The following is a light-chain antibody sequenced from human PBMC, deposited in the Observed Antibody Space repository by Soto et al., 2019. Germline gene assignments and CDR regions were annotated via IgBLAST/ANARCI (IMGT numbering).Light chain of an antibody. CDR3: QSYDTSLSGVV. J-gene: IGLJ2*01. CDR1: SSNIGAGYD. CDR2: GNN. Sequence: QSVLTQPPSESGAPGQRVTISCTGSSSNIGAGYDVQWYHQLPGTAPKLLIYGNNNRPSGVPDRFSGSKSGTSASLAITGLQAEDEADYYCQSYDTSLSGVVFGGGTKLTVL. V-gene: IGLV1-40*01.